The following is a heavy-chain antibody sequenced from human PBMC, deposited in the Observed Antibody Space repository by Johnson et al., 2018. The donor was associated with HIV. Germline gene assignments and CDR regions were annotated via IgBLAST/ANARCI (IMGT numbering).Heavy chain of an antibody. V-gene: IGHV3-30*04. Sequence: QVQLVESGGGFVQPGRSLRLSCAASGFTFGNYAMNWVRQAPGKGLEWVAVISYNGSNEYYADSVQGRFTISRDNSKNTLYLQVNSLRPEETAIYYCARDRITYYDFWSGSGGAFDIWGQGTMVTVSS. J-gene: IGHJ3*02. D-gene: IGHD3-3*01. CDR1: GFTFGNYA. CDR2: ISYNGSNE. CDR3: ARDRITYYDFWSGSGGAFDI.